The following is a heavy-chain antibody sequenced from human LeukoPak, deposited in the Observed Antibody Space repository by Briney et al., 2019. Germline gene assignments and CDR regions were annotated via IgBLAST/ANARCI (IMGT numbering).Heavy chain of an antibody. Sequence: GGSLRLSCSASGFIFSSYGMHWVRQAPGKGLEWVAAMSSDGSNKYYADSVKGRLTISRDNSKNTLYLEMNSLRAEDTAVYFCAKDGVFRQWLGGWQDYWGQGTLVTVSS. J-gene: IGHJ4*02. V-gene: IGHV3-30*18. CDR3: AKDGVFRQWLGGWQDY. CDR1: GFIFSSYG. D-gene: IGHD6-19*01. CDR2: MSSDGSNK.